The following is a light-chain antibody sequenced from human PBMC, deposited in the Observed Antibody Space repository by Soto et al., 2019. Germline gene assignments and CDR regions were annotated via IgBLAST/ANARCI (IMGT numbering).Light chain of an antibody. CDR1: SSNIGSNT. J-gene: IGLJ1*01. Sequence: QSVLTQPPSASGTPGRRVVISCSGSSSNIGSNTVNWYQQLPGTAPKLLIYSNNHRPSGVPDRFSGSKSGTSASLAISGLQSDDEADYFCSSYTSSSTLYVFGTGTKVTVL. CDR2: SNN. V-gene: IGLV1-44*01. CDR3: SSYTSSSTLYV.